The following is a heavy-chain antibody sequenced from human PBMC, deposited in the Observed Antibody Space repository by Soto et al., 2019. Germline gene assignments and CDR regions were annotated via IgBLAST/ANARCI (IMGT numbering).Heavy chain of an antibody. V-gene: IGHV3-49*03. CDR1: GFTFGDYA. CDR3: TRDICSGGSCYTGG. CDR2: IRSKAYGGTT. D-gene: IGHD2-15*01. J-gene: IGHJ4*02. Sequence: GGSLRLSCTASGFTFGDYAMSWFRQAPGKGLEWVGFIRSKAYGGTTEYAASVKGRFTISRDDSKSIAYLQMNSLKTEDTAVYYCTRDICSGGSCYTGGWGQGTLVTASS.